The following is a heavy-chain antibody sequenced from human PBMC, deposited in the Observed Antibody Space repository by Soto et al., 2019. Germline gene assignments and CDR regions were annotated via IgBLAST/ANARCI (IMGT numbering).Heavy chain of an antibody. D-gene: IGHD3-10*01. CDR1: GYTFTSYG. V-gene: IGHV1-18*01. CDR3: ARDKGSRIDYYYYGMDV. Sequence: ASVKVSCKASGYTFTSYGISWVRQAPGQGLEWMGWISAYNGNTNYAQKHQGRVTMTTDTSTSTAYMELRSLRSDDTAVYYCARDKGSRIDYYYYGMDVWGQGTTVTVSS. CDR2: ISAYNGNT. J-gene: IGHJ6*02.